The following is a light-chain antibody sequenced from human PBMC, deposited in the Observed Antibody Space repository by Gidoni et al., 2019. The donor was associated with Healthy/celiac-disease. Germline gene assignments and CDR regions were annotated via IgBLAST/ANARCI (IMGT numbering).Light chain of an antibody. CDR1: SSDVGGYYD. CDR3: SSYTSSSTRGVV. V-gene: IGLV2-14*01. Sequence: SLPQPASASRSPGQSITISCTGTSSDVGGYYDVSWYQQHPGKAPKLMIYDVSNRPSGVSNRFSGSKSGNTASLTISGLQAEDEADYYCSSYTSSSTRGVVFGGGTKLTVL. J-gene: IGLJ2*01. CDR2: DVS.